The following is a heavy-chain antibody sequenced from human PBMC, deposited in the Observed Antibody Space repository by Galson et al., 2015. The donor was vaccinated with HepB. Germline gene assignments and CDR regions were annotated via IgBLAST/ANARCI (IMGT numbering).Heavy chain of an antibody. J-gene: IGHJ6*03. V-gene: IGHV3-9*01. CDR3: AKDRGRYYYYMDV. D-gene: IGHD3-10*01. CDR2: ISWNSGSI. CDR1: GFTFDDYA. Sequence: SLRLSCAASGFTFDDYAMHWVRQAPGKGLEWVSGISWNSGSIGYADSVKGRFTISRGNAKNSLYLQMNSLRAEDTALYYCAKDRGRYYYYMDVWGKGTTVTVSS.